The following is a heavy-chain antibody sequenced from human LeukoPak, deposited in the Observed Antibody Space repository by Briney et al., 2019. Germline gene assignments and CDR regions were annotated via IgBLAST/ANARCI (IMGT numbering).Heavy chain of an antibody. CDR2: IYYSGST. CDR1: GGSISSYY. J-gene: IGHJ4*02. Sequence: SETLSLTCTVSGGSISSYYWSWIRQPPGKGLEWIGYIYYSGSTNYNPSLKSRVTISVDTSKNQFSLKLSSVTAADTAVYYCAGGRVVAGTDYWGQGTLVTVSS. V-gene: IGHV4-59*01. D-gene: IGHD6-19*01. CDR3: AGGRVVAGTDY.